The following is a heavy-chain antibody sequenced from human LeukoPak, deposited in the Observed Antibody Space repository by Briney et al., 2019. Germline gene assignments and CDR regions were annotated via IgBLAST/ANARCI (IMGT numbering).Heavy chain of an antibody. CDR3: AKRHSYSLLIDY. Sequence: GGSLRLSCAASGFTFSSYAMSWIRQAPGKGLEWVSAISGSGGSTYYADSVKGRFTISRDNSKNTLYLQMNSLRAEDTAVYYCAKRHSYSLLIDYWGQGTLVTVSS. CDR1: GFTFSSYA. J-gene: IGHJ4*02. CDR2: ISGSGGST. D-gene: IGHD2-15*01. V-gene: IGHV3-23*01.